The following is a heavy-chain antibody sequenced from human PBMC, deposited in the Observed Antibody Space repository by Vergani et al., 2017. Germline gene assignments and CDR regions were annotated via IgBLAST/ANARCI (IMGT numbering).Heavy chain of an antibody. CDR2: IKQDGSEK. CDR3: AKTESYYDFWSGYYTSWFDP. Sequence: EVQLVESGGGLVQPGGSLRLSCAASGFTFSSYWMSWVRQAPGKGLEWVANIKQDGSEKYYVDSVKGRFPISRDNAKNSLYLQMNSLRAEDTAVYYCAKTESYYDFWSGYYTSWFDPWGQGTLVTVSS. D-gene: IGHD3-3*01. CDR1: GFTFSSYW. J-gene: IGHJ5*02. V-gene: IGHV3-7*01.